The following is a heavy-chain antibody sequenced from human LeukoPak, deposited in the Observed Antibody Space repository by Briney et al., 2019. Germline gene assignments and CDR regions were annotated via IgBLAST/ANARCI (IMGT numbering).Heavy chain of an antibody. D-gene: IGHD3-10*01. J-gene: IGHJ5*02. V-gene: IGHV3-15*01. CDR2: IKSKIGGATG. CDR3: ATDRAWFDP. Sequence: GGTLTRSGAASGITFSTAWMSWFRQAPGKGLEWVGHIKSKIGGATGDYGARVKERFTLSRDDSKNTLYLQMNSMKTEDTAVYYCATDRAWFDPWGQGTLVTVSS. CDR1: GITFSTAW.